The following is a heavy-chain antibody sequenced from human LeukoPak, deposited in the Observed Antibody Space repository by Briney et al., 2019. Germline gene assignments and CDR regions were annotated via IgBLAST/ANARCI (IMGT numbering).Heavy chain of an antibody. CDR1: GFTFSSYA. Sequence: PGGSLRLSCAASGFTFSSYAMSWVRQAPGKGLEWVSVITNSGGSTYYADSVKGRFTVSRDNSKNTLYLQMNSLRAEDTAVYYCAKGDLMIPLGGVFDYWGQGTLVTVAS. CDR2: ITNSGGST. V-gene: IGHV3-23*01. D-gene: IGHD3-16*01. CDR3: AKGDLMIPLGGVFDY. J-gene: IGHJ4*02.